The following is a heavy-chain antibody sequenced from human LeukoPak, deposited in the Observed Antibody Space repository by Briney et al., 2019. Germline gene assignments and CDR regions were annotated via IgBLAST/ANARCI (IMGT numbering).Heavy chain of an antibody. CDR1: GYSLITYG. CDR3: ARERKSSYDTLTGYYKSDAFDI. D-gene: IGHD3-9*01. CDR2: ISAYNGNT. J-gene: IGHJ3*02. V-gene: IGHV1-18*01. Sequence: ASVKVSCKAAGYSLITYGISWGRQAPGQGLEWMGWISAYNGNTNYAQKLQGRVTVTTDTSTNTAYMELRSLRSDDTAVYYCARERKSSYDTLTGYYKSDAFDIWGQGTMVIVSS.